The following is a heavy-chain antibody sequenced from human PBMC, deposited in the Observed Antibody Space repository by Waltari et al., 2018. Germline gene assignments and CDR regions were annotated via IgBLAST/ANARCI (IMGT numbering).Heavy chain of an antibody. J-gene: IGHJ1*01. CDR2: IYHSGST. CDR1: GYSISSGYY. D-gene: IGHD6-6*01. V-gene: IGHV4-38-2*01. Sequence: QVQLQESGPGLVKPSETLSLTCAVSGYSISSGYYWGWIRQPQGKGLEWIGSIYHSGSTYYNPSLKSRVTISVDTSKNQFSLKLSSVTAADTAVYYCARRTSSSGYFQHWGQGTLVTVSS. CDR3: ARRTSSSGYFQH.